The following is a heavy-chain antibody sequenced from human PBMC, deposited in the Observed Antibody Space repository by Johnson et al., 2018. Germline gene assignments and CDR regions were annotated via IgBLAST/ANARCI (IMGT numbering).Heavy chain of an antibody. D-gene: IGHD1-26*01. CDR2: IWPGDSDT. Sequence: VQLVQSGAEVKKPGESLKISCKGSGYSFTSYWIGWVRQMPGKGLEWMGIIWPGDSDTRYSPAFQGQVTISVDKSISTPFLQWSSLKASDTAMYYCARRVVGPRNYAFDMWGQGTMVTVSS. CDR3: ARRVVGPRNYAFDM. J-gene: IGHJ3*02. CDR1: GYSFTSYW. V-gene: IGHV5-51*03.